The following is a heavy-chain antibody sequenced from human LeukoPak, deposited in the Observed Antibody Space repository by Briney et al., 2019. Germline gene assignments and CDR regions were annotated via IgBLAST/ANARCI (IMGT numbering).Heavy chain of an antibody. Sequence: SETLSLTCTVSGCSNRNYYWSWVRPPPGKGIGGIGRIYTSGSTNYNPSLKSRVTMSVDTSKNQFSLKLSSVTAADTAVYYCASTDCGGDCYSFDYWGQGTLVTVSS. D-gene: IGHD2-21*02. CDR1: GCSNRNYY. CDR3: ASTDCGGDCYSFDY. J-gene: IGHJ4*02. V-gene: IGHV4-4*07. CDR2: IYTSGST.